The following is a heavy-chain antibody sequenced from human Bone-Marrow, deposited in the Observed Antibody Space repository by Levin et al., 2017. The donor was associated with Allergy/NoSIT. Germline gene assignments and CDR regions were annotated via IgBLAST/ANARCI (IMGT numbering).Heavy chain of an antibody. V-gene: IGHV5-51*01. CDR3: ARFPGVGMTVSGHLDF. CDR1: GYIFANSW. Sequence: PGGSLRLSCKTSGYIFANSWIGWVRQKPGEGLEWMGVIYPGDSDTRYSPSFQGKVTISANRFTSTAFLHWNSLTTSDSAIYYCARFPGVGMTVSGHLDFWGQGTLVLVSA. D-gene: IGHD6-19*01. J-gene: IGHJ4*02. CDR2: IYPGDSDT.